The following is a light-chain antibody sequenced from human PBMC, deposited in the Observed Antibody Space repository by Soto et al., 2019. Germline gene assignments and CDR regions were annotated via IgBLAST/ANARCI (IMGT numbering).Light chain of an antibody. CDR2: KAS. V-gene: IGKV4-1*01. CDR1: ESVFSNSKNRNH. CDR3: QHYNSYSEA. Sequence: DIVMTQSPDSLAVSLGERATINCKSKESVFSNSKNRNHLSWYQQKPGKAPKLLIYKASTLKSGVPSRFSGSGSGTEFTLTISSLQPDDFATYYCQHYNSYSEAFGQGTKVDIK. J-gene: IGKJ1*01.